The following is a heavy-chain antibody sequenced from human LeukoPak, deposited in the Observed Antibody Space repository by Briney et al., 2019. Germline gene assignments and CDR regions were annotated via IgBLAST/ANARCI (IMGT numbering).Heavy chain of an antibody. CDR1: GGSFSGYY. D-gene: IGHD5-24*01. V-gene: IGHV4-34*01. CDR2: INHSGST. CDR3: AGRRSGDGYLTCFDY. Sequence: SETLSLTCAVYGGSFSGYYWSWIRQPPGKGLEWIGEINHSGSTNYNPSLKSRVTISVDTSKNQFSLKLSSVTAADTAAYYCAGRRSGDGYLTCFDYWGQGTLVTVSS. J-gene: IGHJ4*02.